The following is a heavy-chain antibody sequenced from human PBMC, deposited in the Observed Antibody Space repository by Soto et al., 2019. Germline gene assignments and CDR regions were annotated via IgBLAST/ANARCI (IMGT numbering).Heavy chain of an antibody. Sequence: SETLSLTCAVYGGSFSGYYWSWTRQPPGKGLEWIGEINHSGSTNYNPSLKSRVTISVDTSKNQFSLKLSSVTAADTAVYYCARGVTIFGVVRRNYYYGMDVWGQGTTVTVSS. CDR1: GGSFSGYY. CDR2: INHSGST. D-gene: IGHD3-3*01. J-gene: IGHJ6*02. CDR3: ARGVTIFGVVRRNYYYGMDV. V-gene: IGHV4-34*01.